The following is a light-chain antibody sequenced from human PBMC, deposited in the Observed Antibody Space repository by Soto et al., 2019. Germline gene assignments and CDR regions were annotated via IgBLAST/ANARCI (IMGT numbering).Light chain of an antibody. CDR1: QSLLHSNGYNY. J-gene: IGKJ5*01. V-gene: IGKV2-28*01. CDR2: LGS. CDR3: MRALQTLIT. Sequence: DIVMTQSPLSLPVTPGEPASISCRSSQSLLHSNGYNYLDWYLQKPGQSPQLLIYLGSNRASGVPDRFSGSGSGTDFTLKISRVEADDVGVYYCMRALQTLITFGQGTRLEIK.